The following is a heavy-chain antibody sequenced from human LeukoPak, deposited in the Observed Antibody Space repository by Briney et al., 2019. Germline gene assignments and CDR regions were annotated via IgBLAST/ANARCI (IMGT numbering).Heavy chain of an antibody. CDR1: GYTFTGYY. CDR3: ARAGVAGPDYYGMDV. D-gene: IGHD6-19*01. Sequence: ASVKVSCKASGYTFTGYYMHWVRQAPGQGLEWMGWINPNSGGTNYAQKFQGRVTMTRDTSISTAYMELSSLRSEDTAVYYCARAGVAGPDYYGMDVWGQGTTVTVSS. CDR2: INPNSGGT. V-gene: IGHV1-2*02. J-gene: IGHJ6*02.